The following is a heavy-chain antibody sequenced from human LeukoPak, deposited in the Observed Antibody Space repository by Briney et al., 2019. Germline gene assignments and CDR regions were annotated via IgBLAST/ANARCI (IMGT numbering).Heavy chain of an antibody. CDR2: IYYSGST. V-gene: IGHV4-39*07. Sequence: SETLSLTCTVSGGSISSSSYYWGWIRQPPGKGLEWIGSIYYSGSTYYNPSLKSRVTISVDTSKNQFSLKLSSVTAADTAVYYCARGSDYEDDYWGQGTLVTVSS. CDR1: GGSISSSSYY. D-gene: IGHD5-12*01. CDR3: ARGSDYEDDY. J-gene: IGHJ4*02.